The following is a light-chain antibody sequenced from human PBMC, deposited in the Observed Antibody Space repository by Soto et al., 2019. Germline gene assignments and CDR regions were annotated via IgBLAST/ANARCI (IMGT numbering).Light chain of an antibody. CDR1: QSVSSY. Sequence: EIVLTQSPATLSLSPGERATLSCRASQSVSSYLAWYQQKPGQAPNLLIYDASNRATGIPARFSGSGSGTDFTLTISSQEPEDFAVYYCQQRSNWPVTFGQGTKVEIK. V-gene: IGKV3-11*01. CDR3: QQRSNWPVT. CDR2: DAS. J-gene: IGKJ1*01.